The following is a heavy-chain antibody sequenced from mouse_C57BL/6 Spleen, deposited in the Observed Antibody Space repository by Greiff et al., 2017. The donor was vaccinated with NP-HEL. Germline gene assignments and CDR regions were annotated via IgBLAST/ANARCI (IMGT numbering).Heavy chain of an antibody. V-gene: IGHV1-50*01. J-gene: IGHJ4*01. CDR3: ARGGGSGSGYYAMDY. D-gene: IGHD3-2*02. CDR1: GYTFTSYW. Sequence: VQLQQPGAELVKPGASVKLSCKASGYTFTSYWMQWVKQRPGQGLEWIGEIDPSDSYTNYNQKFKGKATLTVDTSSSTAYMQLSSLTSEDSAVYYCARGGGSGSGYYAMDYWGQGTSVTVSS. CDR2: IDPSDSYT.